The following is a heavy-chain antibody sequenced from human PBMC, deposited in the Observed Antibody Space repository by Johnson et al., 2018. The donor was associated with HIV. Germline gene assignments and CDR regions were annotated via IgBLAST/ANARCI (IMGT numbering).Heavy chain of an antibody. CDR2: IWYDGSNN. V-gene: IGHV3-33*06. J-gene: IGHJ3*02. D-gene: IGHD3-22*01. CDR3: AKDYKNYYDSSGYETGTFDI. Sequence: QVQLVESGGGVVQPGRSLRLSCAASGFTFSSYGMQWVRQAPGKGLEWVAVIWYDGSNNDYADSVKGRFTLSRANSKNTLYLQMNSLRAEDTAVYYCAKDYKNYYDSSGYETGTFDIWGQGTMVTVSS. CDR1: GFTFSSYG.